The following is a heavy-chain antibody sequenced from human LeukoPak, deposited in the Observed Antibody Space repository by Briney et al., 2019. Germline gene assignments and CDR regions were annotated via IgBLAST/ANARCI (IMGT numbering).Heavy chain of an antibody. D-gene: IGHD3-22*01. CDR3: ASSSGSGYYSAFDI. CDR1: GESFSGYY. V-gene: IGHV4-34*12. J-gene: IGHJ3*02. Sequence: SETLSLTCVVYGESFSGYYWTWIRQPPGKGLEWIGEIIDTGSTKYNSSLKSRVTISVDTSKNEFSLKLSSVTAADTAVYYCASSSGSGYYSAFDIWGQGTMVTVSS. CDR2: IIDTGST.